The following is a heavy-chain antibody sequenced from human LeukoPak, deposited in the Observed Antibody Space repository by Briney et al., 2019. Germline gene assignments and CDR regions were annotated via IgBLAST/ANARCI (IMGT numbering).Heavy chain of an antibody. CDR3: ARFIQAGFIDY. V-gene: IGHV3-21*01. D-gene: IGHD3-16*01. CDR1: GFTFSSYS. Sequence: PGGSLRLSCAASGFTFSSYSMNWVRQAPGKGLEWVSSISSSSTYIYYEDSVKGRFTISRDNAKNSLYLQMNSLRAEDTAVYYCARFIQAGFIDYWGQGTLVTVSS. J-gene: IGHJ4*02. CDR2: ISSSSTYI.